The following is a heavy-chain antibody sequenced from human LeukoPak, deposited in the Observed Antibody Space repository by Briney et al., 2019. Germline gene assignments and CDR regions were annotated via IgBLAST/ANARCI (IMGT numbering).Heavy chain of an antibody. Sequence: GGSLRLSCAASGFTFSAYAVIWVRQAPGKGLEWVSAISASGDYTHYADSVKGRFDIPRDNSKNTVYLQMSSLRAEDAALYYCAKDPNGDYVGAFDSWGQGTTVIVSS. CDR2: ISASGDYT. CDR3: AKDPNGDYVGAFDS. J-gene: IGHJ3*02. CDR1: GFTFSAYA. D-gene: IGHD4-17*01. V-gene: IGHV3-23*01.